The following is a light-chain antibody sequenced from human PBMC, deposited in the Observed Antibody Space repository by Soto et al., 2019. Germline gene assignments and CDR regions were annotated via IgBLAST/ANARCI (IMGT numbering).Light chain of an antibody. CDR1: QSVSSSY. V-gene: IGKV3-20*01. CDR3: HQYASSFGT. J-gene: IGKJ1*01. Sequence: EIVLTHSPGTLSLSPWEIATLSCRASQSVSSSYLAWYQQKPGQAPRLLIYGASSRATGIPDRFSGSGSGTDFALTISRLEPEDFALYYCHQYASSFGTFGQGTKVDIK. CDR2: GAS.